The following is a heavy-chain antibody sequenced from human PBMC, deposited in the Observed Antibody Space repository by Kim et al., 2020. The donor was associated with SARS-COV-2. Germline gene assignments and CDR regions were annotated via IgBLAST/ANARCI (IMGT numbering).Heavy chain of an antibody. Sequence: GGSLRLSCAASGFTFSSYAMHWVRQAPGKGLEWVAVISYDGSNKYYADSVKGRFTISRDNSKNTLYLQMNSLRAEDTAVYYCARDSRYSFGRAAAGTSSGYYYYYGMDVWGQGTTVTVSS. CDR3: ARDSRYSFGRAAAGTSSGYYYYYGMDV. CDR1: GFTFSSYA. CDR2: ISYDGSNK. V-gene: IGHV3-30-3*01. D-gene: IGHD6-13*01. J-gene: IGHJ6*02.